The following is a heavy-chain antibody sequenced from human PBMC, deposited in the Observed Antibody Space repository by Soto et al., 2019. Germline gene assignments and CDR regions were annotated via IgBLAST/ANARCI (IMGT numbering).Heavy chain of an antibody. Sequence: SVKVSCKASGGTFSSYAISWVRQAPGQGLEWMGGIIPIFGTANYAQKFQGRVTITADESTSTAYMELNSLRAEDTALYYCTKTSSWYYFDYWGQGTLVTVSS. J-gene: IGHJ4*02. CDR2: IIPIFGTA. CDR1: GGTFSSYA. D-gene: IGHD6-13*01. V-gene: IGHV1-69*13. CDR3: TKTSSWYYFDY.